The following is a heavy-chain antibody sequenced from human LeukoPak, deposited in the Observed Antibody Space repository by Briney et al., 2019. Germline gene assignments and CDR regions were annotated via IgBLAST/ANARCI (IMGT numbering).Heavy chain of an antibody. CDR1: GFTFSSYA. CDR3: AKDGRREQWLVRDYFDY. J-gene: IGHJ4*02. CDR2: ISGSGGST. V-gene: IGHV3-23*01. Sequence: PGGSLRLSCAASGFTFSSYAMSWVRQAPGKGLEWVSAISGSGGSTYYADSVKGRFTISRDNSKNTPYLQMNSLRAEDTAVYYCAKDGRREQWLVRDYFDYWGQGTLVTVSS. D-gene: IGHD6-19*01.